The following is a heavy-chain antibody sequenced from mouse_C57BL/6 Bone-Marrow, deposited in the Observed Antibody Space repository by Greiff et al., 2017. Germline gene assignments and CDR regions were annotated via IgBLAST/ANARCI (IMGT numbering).Heavy chain of an antibody. CDR2: ISYDGSN. V-gene: IGHV3-6*01. CDR3: AREGLRMDY. Sequence: EVKLMESGPGLVKPSQSLSLTCSVTGYSITSGYYWNWIRQFPGNKLEWMGYISYDGSNNYNPSLKNRISITRDTSKNQFFLKLNSVTTEDTATYYCAREGLRMDYWGQGTSVTVSS. J-gene: IGHJ4*01. CDR1: GYSITSGYY.